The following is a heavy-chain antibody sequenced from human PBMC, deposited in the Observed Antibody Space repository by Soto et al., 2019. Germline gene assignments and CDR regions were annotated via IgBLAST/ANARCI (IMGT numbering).Heavy chain of an antibody. V-gene: IGHV3-23*01. J-gene: IGHJ4*02. D-gene: IGHD2-15*01. CDR3: ARVPGRIDPFDY. CDR2: MSPSGGT. CDR1: GFTFSSSA. Sequence: EVQLLESGGGLVQPGGSLRLSCAASGFTFSSSAMSWVRQAPGKGLDWVSSMSPSGGTFYADSVKGRFTISRDNSKNTQYLHVNSLRAEDTAVYYCARVPGRIDPFDYWGQGTLVTVSS.